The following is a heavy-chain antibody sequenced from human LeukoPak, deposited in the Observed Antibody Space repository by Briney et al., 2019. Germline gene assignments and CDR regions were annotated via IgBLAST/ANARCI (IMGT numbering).Heavy chain of an antibody. J-gene: IGHJ4*02. V-gene: IGHV4-59*01. D-gene: IGHD2-15*01. CDR2: IYSKGST. Sequence: PSETLSLTCTVPGGSISSYYWSWIRQPPGKGLEWIGYIYSKGSTNYNPSLKSRVTVSVDTSKNQFSLNLSSVTAADTAVYYCAKIYADATFHYWGQGTLVTVSS. CDR1: GGSISSYY. CDR3: AKIYADATFHY.